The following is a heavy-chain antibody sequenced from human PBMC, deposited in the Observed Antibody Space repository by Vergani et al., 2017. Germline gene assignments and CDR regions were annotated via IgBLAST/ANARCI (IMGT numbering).Heavy chain of an antibody. J-gene: IGHJ4*02. CDR1: GFSIDNGYY. CDR2: IYRTGRT. Sequence: QVQLQESGPGLVKPSETLSLTCAVSGFSIDNGYYWDWIRQPPGKGLEWIGSIYRTGRTHFNPSLKSRVTISVDTSNNHFSLRLNSLTAADTAVYYCARAVLDVRGYSGYAPPDYWGQGTLVTVSS. V-gene: IGHV4-38-2*01. CDR3: ARAVLDVRGYSGYAPPDY. D-gene: IGHD5-12*01.